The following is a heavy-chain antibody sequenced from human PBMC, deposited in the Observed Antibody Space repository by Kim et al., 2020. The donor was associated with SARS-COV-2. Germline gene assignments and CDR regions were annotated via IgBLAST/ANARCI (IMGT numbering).Heavy chain of an antibody. J-gene: IGHJ4*02. CDR2: INNNTGNP. D-gene: IGHD3-22*01. V-gene: IGHV7-4-1*02. CDR3: ARGWVRGYYYDSSGYYPDY. Sequence: ASVKVSCKASGYTFTSYAMNWVRQAPGQGLEGMGWINNNTGNPTYAQGFTGRFVFSLDTSVSTAYLQISSLKAEDTAVYYCARGWVRGYYYDSSGYYPDYWGQGTLVTVSS. CDR1: GYTFTSYA.